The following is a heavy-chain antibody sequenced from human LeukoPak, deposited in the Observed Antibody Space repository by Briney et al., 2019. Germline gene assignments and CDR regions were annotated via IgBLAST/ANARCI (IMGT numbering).Heavy chain of an antibody. D-gene: IGHD6-6*01. CDR3: ARDPAARGYFDY. CDR1: GFTVSSNY. CDR2: IYSGGST. V-gene: IGHV3-66*01. Sequence: GGSLRLSCAASGFTVSSNYMSWVRQAPGKGLEWVSVIYSGGSTYYADSVKGRFTISRDNSKNTLYLQMNSLRAEDTAVYYCARDPAARGYFDYCGQGTLVTVSS. J-gene: IGHJ4*02.